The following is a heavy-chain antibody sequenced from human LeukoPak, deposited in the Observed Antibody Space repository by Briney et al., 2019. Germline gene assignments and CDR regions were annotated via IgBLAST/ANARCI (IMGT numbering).Heavy chain of an antibody. Sequence: ASVKVSCKASGYTFTSYDINWVRQATGQGLEWMGWMNPNSGNTGYAQKFQGRVTMTRNTSISTAYMEPSSLRSEDTAVYYCAREGLRYCSSTSCRDFDYWGQGTLVTVSS. D-gene: IGHD2-2*01. J-gene: IGHJ4*02. CDR3: AREGLRYCSSTSCRDFDY. CDR1: GYTFTSYD. CDR2: MNPNSGNT. V-gene: IGHV1-8*01.